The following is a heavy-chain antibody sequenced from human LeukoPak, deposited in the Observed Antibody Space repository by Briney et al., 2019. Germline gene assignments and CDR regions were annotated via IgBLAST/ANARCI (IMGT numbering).Heavy chain of an antibody. J-gene: IGHJ4*02. CDR2: INSDGSST. CDR1: GFTFSSYW. D-gene: IGHD4-17*01. Sequence: LSGGSLRLSCAASGFTFSSYWMHWVRQAPGKGLVWVSRINSDGSSTSYADSVKGRFTISRDNAKNTLYLQMNSLRAEDTAVYYCARTSYGAHLDYWGQGTLVTVSS. CDR3: ARTSYGAHLDY. V-gene: IGHV3-74*01.